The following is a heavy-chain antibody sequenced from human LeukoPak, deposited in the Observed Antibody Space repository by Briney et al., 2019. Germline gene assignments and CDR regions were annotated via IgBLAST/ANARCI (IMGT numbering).Heavy chain of an antibody. CDR3: AREYYSISDY. V-gene: IGHV1-2*02. D-gene: IGHD2-21*01. CDR1: GYTFTGYL. Sequence: ASVKLCCTASGYTFTGYLINWVREAPGQGLEWMGWINPNSGGTNYAQKFQGRVTMTRDTSISTAYMELSRLTSDDTAVYYCAREYYSISDYWGQGALVIVSS. J-gene: IGHJ4*02. CDR2: INPNSGGT.